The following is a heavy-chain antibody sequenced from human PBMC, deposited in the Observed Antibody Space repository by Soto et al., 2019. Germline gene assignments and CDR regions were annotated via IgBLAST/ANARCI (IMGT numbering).Heavy chain of an antibody. Sequence: SGPTLVNPTQTLTLTCSISGFSLTASETRVSWIRQPPGKALEWLARIDWDDEKFYRTSLKRRLTISKDTSKNQVVPTITNMDPVDTATYYCAGRIRGDYSFDFWGQGDLVTVSS. J-gene: IGHJ4*02. V-gene: IGHV2-70*04. CDR3: AGRIRGDYSFDF. D-gene: IGHD4-17*01. CDR2: IDWDDEK. CDR1: GFSLTASETR.